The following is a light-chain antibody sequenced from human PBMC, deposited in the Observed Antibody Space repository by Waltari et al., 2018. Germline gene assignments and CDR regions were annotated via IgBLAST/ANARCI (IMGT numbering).Light chain of an antibody. J-gene: IGLJ3*02. CDR2: EVS. V-gene: IGLV2-14*01. CDR3: TSYRHSDTLV. CDR1: SSDGGGYNY. Sequence: QSALTQPASVSGSPGQSITISCTGTSSDGGGYNYVSWYQHHPGKAPKVMIYEVSSRPSGVSNRFSGSKSGNTASLTISGLQAEDEADYYCTSYRHSDTLVFGGGTKLTVL.